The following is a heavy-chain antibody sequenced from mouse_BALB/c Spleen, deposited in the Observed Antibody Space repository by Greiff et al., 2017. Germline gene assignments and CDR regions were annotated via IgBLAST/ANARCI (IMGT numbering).Heavy chain of an antibody. CDR2: ISSGSSTI. J-gene: IGHJ4*01. D-gene: IGHD5-1-1*01. V-gene: IGHV5-17*02. Sequence: EVQGVESGGGLVQPGGSRKLSCAASGFTFSSFGMHWVRQAPEKGLEWVAYISSGSSTIYYADTVKGRFTISRDNPKNTLFLQMTSLRSEDTAMYYCANTPSMDYWGQGTSVTVSS. CDR3: ANTPSMDY. CDR1: GFTFSSFG.